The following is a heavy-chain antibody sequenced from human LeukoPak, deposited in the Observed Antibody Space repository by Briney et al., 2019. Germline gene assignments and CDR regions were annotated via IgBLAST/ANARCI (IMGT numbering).Heavy chain of an antibody. Sequence: SETLSLTCTVSGGSISDYYWSWIRQSPGKGLDWIGYIYDSGTTNYNPSLRIRLTISMDTSKTQVSLKMTSVTAADTAVYYCARDRAAFYYASGLAYWGQGILVTVSS. J-gene: IGHJ4*02. CDR2: IYDSGTT. CDR3: ARDRAAFYYASGLAY. CDR1: GGSISDYY. D-gene: IGHD3-10*01. V-gene: IGHV4-59*01.